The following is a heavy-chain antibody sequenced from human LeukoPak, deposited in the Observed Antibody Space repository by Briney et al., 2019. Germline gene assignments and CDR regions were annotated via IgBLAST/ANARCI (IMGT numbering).Heavy chain of an antibody. D-gene: IGHD3-9*01. CDR3: ARDLRHLKYYDIFTGFDY. CDR2: IIPIFGTA. Sequence: ASVKVSCKASGGTFGSYAISWVRQAPGQGLEWMGGIIPIFGTANYAQKFQGRVTITADKSTSTAYMELSSLRSEDTALYRCARDLRHLKYYDIFTGFDYWGQGTLVTVSS. J-gene: IGHJ4*02. V-gene: IGHV1-69*06. CDR1: GGTFGSYA.